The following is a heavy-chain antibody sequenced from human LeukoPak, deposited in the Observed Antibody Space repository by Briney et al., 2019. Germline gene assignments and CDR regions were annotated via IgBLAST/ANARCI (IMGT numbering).Heavy chain of an antibody. Sequence: GGSLRLSCAASGFTFSSYAMHWVRQAPGKGLVWVSRVKSDGSSTSYADSVKGRFTISRDNAKNSLYLQMNNLRVEDTAVYYCVRDVRWSTSGDFWGQGTLVTVSS. J-gene: IGHJ4*02. D-gene: IGHD5/OR15-5a*01. CDR1: GFTFSSYA. CDR2: VKSDGSST. V-gene: IGHV3-74*01. CDR3: VRDVRWSTSGDF.